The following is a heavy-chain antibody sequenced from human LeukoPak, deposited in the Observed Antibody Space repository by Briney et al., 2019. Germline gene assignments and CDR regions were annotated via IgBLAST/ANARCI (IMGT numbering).Heavy chain of an antibody. CDR2: INTNTGNP. CDR1: GYTFTSYA. CDR3: ASHGSGSYSDYYYYMDV. D-gene: IGHD3-10*01. J-gene: IGHJ6*03. Sequence: ASVKVSCKASGYTFTSYAMNWVRQAPGQGLEWMGWINTNTGNPTYAQGFTGRFVFSLDTSVSTAYLQISSLKAEDTAVYYCASHGSGSYSDYYYYMDVWGKGTTVTISS. V-gene: IGHV7-4-1*02.